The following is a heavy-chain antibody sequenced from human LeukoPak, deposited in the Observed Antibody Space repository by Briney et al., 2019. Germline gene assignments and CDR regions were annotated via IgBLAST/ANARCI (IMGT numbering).Heavy chain of an antibody. Sequence: GGSLRLSCAVSGFAFDSEAMSWVRQSPARGLEWVASISPGGGTTYYADSVKGRFTISRDNAKNTVYLQMNSLRAEDTAVYYCARVLSGSWDWFDPWGQGTLVTVSS. V-gene: IGHV3-23*01. CDR2: ISPGGGTT. CDR3: ARVLSGSWDWFDP. CDR1: GFAFDSEA. J-gene: IGHJ5*02. D-gene: IGHD3-22*01.